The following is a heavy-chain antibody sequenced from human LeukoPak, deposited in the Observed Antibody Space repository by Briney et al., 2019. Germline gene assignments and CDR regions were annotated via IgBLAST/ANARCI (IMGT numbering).Heavy chain of an antibody. V-gene: IGHV3-21*01. CDR1: GFTFSNYN. CDR3: ARDLRL. J-gene: IGHJ4*02. Sequence: PGGSLRLSCAASGFTFSNYNMNWVRQAPGKVLEWVSSISSGSNYIYYADSVKGRFTISRDNAKSSLYLQMNSLRADDAAVYYCARDLRLWGQGTLVTVSS. CDR2: ISSGSNYI.